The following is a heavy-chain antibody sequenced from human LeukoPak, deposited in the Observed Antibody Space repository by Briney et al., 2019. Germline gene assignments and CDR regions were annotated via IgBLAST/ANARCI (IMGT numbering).Heavy chain of an antibody. V-gene: IGHV4-31*03. CDR1: GGSISSGVYY. D-gene: IGHD4-17*01. CDR2: IYYSGST. Sequence: SETLSLTCTVSGGSISSGVYYWSWIRQHPGKGLEWIGYIYYSGSTYYNPSLKSRVTISVDTSKNQFSLKLSSVTAADTAMYYCARTTVSKSRFDYWGQGTLVTVSS. J-gene: IGHJ4*02. CDR3: ARTTVSKSRFDY.